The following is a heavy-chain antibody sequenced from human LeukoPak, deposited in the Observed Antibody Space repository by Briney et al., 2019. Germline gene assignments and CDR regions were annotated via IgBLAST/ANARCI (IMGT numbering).Heavy chain of an antibody. Sequence: SETLSLTCAVYGGSFSGYYWSWIRQPPGKGLEWIGEINHSGSTNYNPSLKSRVTISVDTSKNQFSLKLSSVTAADTAVYYCARAIPIVGAYFDYWGQGTLVTVSP. D-gene: IGHD1-26*01. V-gene: IGHV4-34*01. CDR3: ARAIPIVGAYFDY. CDR1: GGSFSGYY. J-gene: IGHJ4*02. CDR2: INHSGST.